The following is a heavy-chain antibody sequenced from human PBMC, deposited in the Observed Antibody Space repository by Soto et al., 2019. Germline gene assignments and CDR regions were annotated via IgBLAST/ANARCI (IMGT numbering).Heavy chain of an antibody. J-gene: IGHJ4*02. CDR2: IYHSGST. CDR3: ARFNNSAWQPIVY. CDR1: GGSISSSNW. Sequence: QVQLQESGPGLVKPSGTLSLTCAVSGGSISSSNWWSWVRQSPGKGLEWIGEIYHSGSTNYNPSLMSRVTISVDKSKYQFSLKLSSVSAAATAVYYCARFNNSAWQPIVYWGQGTLVTVYS. V-gene: IGHV4-4*02. D-gene: IGHD6-19*01.